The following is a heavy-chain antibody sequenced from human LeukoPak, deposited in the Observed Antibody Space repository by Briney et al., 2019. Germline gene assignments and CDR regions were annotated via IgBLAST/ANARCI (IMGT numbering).Heavy chain of an antibody. CDR1: GFTVSSNY. CDR2: IGTAGDT. Sequence: PGGSLRLSCAASGFTVSSNYMSWVRQAPGKGLEWVSAIGTAGDTYYPGSVKGRFTISRENAKNSLYLQMNSLRAGDTAVYYCARGSHTRSSTSCYDYWGQGTLVTVSS. J-gene: IGHJ4*02. D-gene: IGHD2-2*01. V-gene: IGHV3-13*01. CDR3: ARGSHTRSSTSCYDY.